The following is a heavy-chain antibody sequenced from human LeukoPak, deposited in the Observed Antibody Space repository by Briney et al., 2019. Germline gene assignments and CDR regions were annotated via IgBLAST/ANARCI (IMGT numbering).Heavy chain of an antibody. Sequence: SETLSLTCAVYGGSFSGYYWSWIRQPPGKGLEWVGEINHSGSTNYNPSLKSRVTISVDTSKNQFSLKLSSVTAADSAVYYCARGRYSSSLFDYWGQGTLVTVSS. D-gene: IGHD6-13*01. V-gene: IGHV4-34*01. CDR3: ARGRYSSSLFDY. CDR2: INHSGST. J-gene: IGHJ4*02. CDR1: GGSFSGYY.